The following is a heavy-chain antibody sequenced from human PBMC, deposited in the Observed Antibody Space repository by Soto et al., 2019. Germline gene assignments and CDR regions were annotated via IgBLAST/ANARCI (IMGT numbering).Heavy chain of an antibody. Sequence: SETLSLTCTVSGGSISSGGYYWSWIRQHPGKGLEWIGYIYYSGSTYYNPSLKSRVTISVDTSKNQFSLKLSSVTAADTAVYYCARDCRDSSGTVYYFDYWGQGTLVTVSS. D-gene: IGHD3-22*01. J-gene: IGHJ4*02. CDR3: ARDCRDSSGTVYYFDY. V-gene: IGHV4-31*03. CDR1: GGSISSGGYY. CDR2: IYYSGST.